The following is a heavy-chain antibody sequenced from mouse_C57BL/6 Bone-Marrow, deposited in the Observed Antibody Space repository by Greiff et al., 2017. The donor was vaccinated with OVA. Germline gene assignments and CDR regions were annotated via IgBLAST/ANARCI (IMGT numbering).Heavy chain of an antibody. CDR2: IYPRSGNT. V-gene: IGHV1-81*01. Sequence: QVQLQQSGAELARPGASVKLSCKASGYTFTSYGISWVKQRTGQGLEWIGEIYPRSGNTYYNEKFKGKAKLTADKSSSTAYMELRSLTSEDSAVYFCAISRTGFAYWGQGTLVTVSA. CDR3: AISRTGFAY. CDR1: GYTFTSYG. D-gene: IGHD4-1*01. J-gene: IGHJ3*01.